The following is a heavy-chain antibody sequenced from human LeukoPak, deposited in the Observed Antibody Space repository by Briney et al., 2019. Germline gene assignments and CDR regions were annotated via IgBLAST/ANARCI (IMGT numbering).Heavy chain of an antibody. CDR2: ISPNSGGT. V-gene: IGHV1-2*02. Sequence: ASVNVSCKASGYTFTGYYIHWVRRAPGQGLEWMGWISPNSGGTNYAQKFQGRVTMTRDTSISTAYMELTRLRSDDTAVYYCARDYYYDGSGYSDYFDYWGQGTLVTVSS. CDR3: ARDYYYDGSGYSDYFDY. J-gene: IGHJ4*02. CDR1: GYTFTGYY. D-gene: IGHD3-22*01.